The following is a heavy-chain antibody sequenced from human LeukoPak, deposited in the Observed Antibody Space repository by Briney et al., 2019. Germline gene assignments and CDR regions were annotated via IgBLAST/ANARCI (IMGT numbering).Heavy chain of an antibody. J-gene: IGHJ4*02. D-gene: IGHD3-22*01. CDR2: ISGSGGST. V-gene: IGHV3-23*01. CDR1: GFTVSSNY. CDR3: AKDSGVGYYTYYYDSSGYFPVFDY. Sequence: GGSLRLSCAASGFTVSSNYMSWVRQAPGKGLEWVSAISGSGGSTYYADSVKGRFTISRDNSKNTLYLQMNSLRAEDTAVYYCAKDSGVGYYTYYYDSSGYFPVFDYWGQGTLVTVSS.